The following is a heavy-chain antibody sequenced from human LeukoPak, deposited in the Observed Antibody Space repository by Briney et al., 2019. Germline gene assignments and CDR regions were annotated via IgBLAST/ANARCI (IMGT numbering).Heavy chain of an antibody. CDR3: ARPGYYYDSSGYYL. Sequence: SETLSLTCTVSGGSISSGGYYWSWIRQHPGKGLEWIGYIYYSGSTYYNPSLKSRVTISVDTSKNQFSLKLSSVTAADTAVYYCARPGYYYDSSGYYLWGQGTLVTVSS. CDR2: IYYSGST. J-gene: IGHJ4*02. CDR1: GGSISSGGYY. D-gene: IGHD3-22*01. V-gene: IGHV4-31*03.